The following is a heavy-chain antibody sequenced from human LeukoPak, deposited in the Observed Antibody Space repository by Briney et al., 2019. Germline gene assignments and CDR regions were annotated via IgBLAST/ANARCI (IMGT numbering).Heavy chain of an antibody. CDR1: GYTFTSYD. CDR3: ARGNTHFGEDY. Sequence: ASVKVSCKASGYTFTSYDINWVRQATGQGLEWMGWTNPNSGNTGYAQKFQGRVTMTRNTSISTAYMELSSLRFEDTAVYYCARGNTHFGEDYWGQGTLVTVSS. CDR2: TNPNSGNT. V-gene: IGHV1-8*01. J-gene: IGHJ4*02. D-gene: IGHD3-10*01.